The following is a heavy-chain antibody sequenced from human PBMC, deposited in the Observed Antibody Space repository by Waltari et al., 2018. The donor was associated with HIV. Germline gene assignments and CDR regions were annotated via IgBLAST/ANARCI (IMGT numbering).Heavy chain of an antibody. CDR1: RFSLSSYG. D-gene: IGHD1-26*01. CDR2: IWYDGSKK. V-gene: IGHV3-33*01. Sequence: QVQVVESGGSLVQPGWSRRLSCAASRFSLSSYGLPWVRQAPGKGLEWVALIWYDGSKKYDGDSVKGRFTIFSDKSKNTVFLQMTRLRVEDTATYYCARGEGGYTYGYNWLDLWGQGTVVTVSS. J-gene: IGHJ5*02. CDR3: ARGEGGYTYGYNWLDL.